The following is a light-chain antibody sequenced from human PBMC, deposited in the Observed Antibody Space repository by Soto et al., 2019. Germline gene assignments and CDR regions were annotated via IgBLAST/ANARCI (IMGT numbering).Light chain of an antibody. J-gene: IGLJ1*01. Sequence: SPGQSITISCTGSSSDVGRFNFVSWYQQHPGKAPKLLIYEVIKRPSGVSSRFSASKSGNTASLTISGLQAEDEADYYCCSYAYSTTFVFGTGTKVTVL. V-gene: IGLV2-23*02. CDR2: EVI. CDR1: SSDVGRFNF. CDR3: CSYAYSTTFV.